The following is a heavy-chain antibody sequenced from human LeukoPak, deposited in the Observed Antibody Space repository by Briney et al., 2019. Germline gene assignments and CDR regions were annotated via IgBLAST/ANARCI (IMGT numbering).Heavy chain of an antibody. Sequence: PSETLSLICTVSGGSISSSSYYWGWIRQPPGKVLERIGSIYYSGSTYYNPSLKSRVTISVDTSKNQFSLKLSSVTAADTAVYYCARERDPDIVVVSPYYYYYYMDVWGKGTTVTVSS. CDR2: IYYSGST. J-gene: IGHJ6*03. D-gene: IGHD2-15*01. CDR1: GGSISSSSYY. CDR3: ARERDPDIVVVSPYYYYYYMDV. V-gene: IGHV4-39*07.